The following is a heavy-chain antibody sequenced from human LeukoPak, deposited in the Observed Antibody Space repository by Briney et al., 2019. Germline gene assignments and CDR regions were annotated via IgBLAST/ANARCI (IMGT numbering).Heavy chain of an antibody. D-gene: IGHD6-19*01. J-gene: IGHJ5*02. CDR1: GFTFSSYS. Sequence: GGSLRLSCAASGFTFSSYSMNWVRQAPGKGLEWVSSISSSSNYIYYADSVKGRFTISRDNAKNSLYLQMNSLRAEDTAVYYCARDPSSGWYLKGWFDPWGQGALVTVSS. CDR2: ISSSSNYI. CDR3: ARDPSSGWYLKGWFDP. V-gene: IGHV3-21*01.